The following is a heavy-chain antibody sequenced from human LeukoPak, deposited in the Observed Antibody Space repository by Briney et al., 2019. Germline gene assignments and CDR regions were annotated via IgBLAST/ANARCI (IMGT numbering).Heavy chain of an antibody. Sequence: PSQTLSLTCTVSGGSISSGGYYWSWIRQHPGKGLEWIGYIYYSGSTYYNPSLKSRVTISVDTSKNQFSLKLSSVTAADTAVYYCARDIPPYHEIDYWGQGTLVTVSS. CDR3: ARDIPPYHEIDY. J-gene: IGHJ4*02. D-gene: IGHD1-14*01. V-gene: IGHV4-31*03. CDR1: GGSISSGGYY. CDR2: IYYSGST.